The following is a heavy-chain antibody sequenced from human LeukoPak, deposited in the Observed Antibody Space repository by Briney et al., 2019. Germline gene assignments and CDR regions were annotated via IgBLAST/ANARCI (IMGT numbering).Heavy chain of an antibody. CDR2: ISAYNGNT. V-gene: IGHV1-18*01. Sequence: GASVTVTCKASGYTFTSFGISWVRQAPGQGLERMGWISAYNGNTNYSQKLQGRVTMTTDTSKSTAYMELRSLRSDDTAMYYCARDRMVRGIVWPFDYWGQGTLVTVSS. CDR1: GYTFTSFG. CDR3: ARDRMVRGIVWPFDY. D-gene: IGHD3-10*01. J-gene: IGHJ4*02.